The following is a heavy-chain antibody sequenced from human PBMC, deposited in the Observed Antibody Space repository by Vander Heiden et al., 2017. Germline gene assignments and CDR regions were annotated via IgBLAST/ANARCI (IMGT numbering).Heavy chain of an antibody. Sequence: QVQLQESGPGLVKPSETLSLTCTVSGGSVSSGRYYWSWIRQPPGKGLEWIGYIYYSGIINYNRSLKSRVTMSIDTSKNQFSLRVNSVTAADTAVYYCAMGIVGANNGMDVWGQGTTVTVSS. J-gene: IGHJ6*02. CDR2: IYYSGII. CDR1: GGSVSSGRYY. CDR3: AMGIVGANNGMDV. V-gene: IGHV4-61*01. D-gene: IGHD1-26*01.